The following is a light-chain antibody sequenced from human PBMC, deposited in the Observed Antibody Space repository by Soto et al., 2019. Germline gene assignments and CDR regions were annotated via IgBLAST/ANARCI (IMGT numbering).Light chain of an antibody. Sequence: DIQMTQSPSSLSASVGDRVTITCRASRDINNYLVWYQQKLGKPPKLLIYAASHLQSGVPSRFSGSGSGIEFTLTINSLQPEDFATYYCQQGDMFPLTFGGGTKVDIK. V-gene: IGKV1-12*01. CDR1: RDINNY. CDR3: QQGDMFPLT. CDR2: AAS. J-gene: IGKJ4*01.